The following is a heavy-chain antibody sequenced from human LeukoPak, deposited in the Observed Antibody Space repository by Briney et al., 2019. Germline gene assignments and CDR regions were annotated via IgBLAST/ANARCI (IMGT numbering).Heavy chain of an antibody. CDR3: AKDLSRGRLGLDY. D-gene: IGHD2/OR15-2a*01. Sequence: PGGSLRLSCAASGFTFSSYGMHWVRQAPGKGLEWVAVISYDGSNKYYADSVKGRFTISRDNSKNTLYLQMNSLRAEDTAVYYCAKDLSRGRLGLDYWGQGTLVTVSS. V-gene: IGHV3-30*18. CDR2: ISYDGSNK. J-gene: IGHJ4*02. CDR1: GFTFSSYG.